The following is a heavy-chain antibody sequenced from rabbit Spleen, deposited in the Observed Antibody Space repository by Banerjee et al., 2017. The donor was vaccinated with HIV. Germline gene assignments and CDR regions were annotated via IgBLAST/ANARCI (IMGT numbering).Heavy chain of an antibody. CDR3: ARVGGVGVYGYATL. CDR2: IEPIFGTT. V-gene: IGHV1S47*01. D-gene: IGHD6-1*01. J-gene: IGHJ4*01. Sequence: QEQLEESGGGLVKPGGTLTLTCKASGFDFSSYGVSWVRQAPGKGLEWIGLIEPIFGTTYSANWVNGRFTISSHNAQNTLYLQVKSLTAADTATYFCARVGGVGVYGYATLWGPGTLVTVS. CDR1: GFDFSSYG.